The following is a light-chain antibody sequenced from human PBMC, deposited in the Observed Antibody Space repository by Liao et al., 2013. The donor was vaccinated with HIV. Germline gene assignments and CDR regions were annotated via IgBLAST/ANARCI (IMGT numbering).Light chain of an antibody. CDR1: NIGSKS. V-gene: IGLV3-21*01. CDR2: YDS. Sequence: SYVLTQSPSVSVAPGKTARITCGGNNIGSKSVHWYQQKPGQAPVLVIDYDSDRPSGIPDRFSGSNSANTATLTITRVQAGDEADYFCQVWDSSSDHVVFGGGTKLTVL. J-gene: IGLJ2*01. CDR3: QVWDSSSDHVV.